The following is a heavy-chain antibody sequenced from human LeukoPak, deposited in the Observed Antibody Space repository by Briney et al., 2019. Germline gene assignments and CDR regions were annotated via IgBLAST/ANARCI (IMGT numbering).Heavy chain of an antibody. CDR3: ASPDIVVVPAAVYYMDV. D-gene: IGHD2-2*01. V-gene: IGHV3-11*01. CDR1: GFTFGDYY. CDR2: ISSSGSTI. J-gene: IGHJ6*03. Sequence: GGSLRLSCAASGFTFGDYYMSWIRQAPGKGLEWVSYISSSGSTIYYADSVKGRFTISRDNAKNSLYLQMNSLRAEDTAVYYCASPDIVVVPAAVYYMDVWGKGTTVTVSS.